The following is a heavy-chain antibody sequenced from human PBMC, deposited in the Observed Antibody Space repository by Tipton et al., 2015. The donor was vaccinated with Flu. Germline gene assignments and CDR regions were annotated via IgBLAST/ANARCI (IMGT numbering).Heavy chain of an antibody. J-gene: IGHJ3*02. CDR1: GGSISSSGYY. D-gene: IGHD3-10*01. Sequence: TLSLTCTVSGGSISSSGYYWGWIRQPPGKGLEWIGTIYYSGSTYYNPSLKSRVTMSVDTSKNQFSLKLSSVTAADTAMYYCSSYYIRAFDIWGQGTMVTVSS. V-gene: IGHV4-39*07. CDR3: SSYYIRAFDI. CDR2: IYYSGST.